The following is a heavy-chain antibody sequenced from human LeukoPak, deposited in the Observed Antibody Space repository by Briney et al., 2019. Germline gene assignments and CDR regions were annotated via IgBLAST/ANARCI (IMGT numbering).Heavy chain of an antibody. CDR3: ARNGDYIVLMVYAISYFDY. Sequence: GGSLRLSCAASGFTFSSYSMNWVRQAPGKGLEWVSYISSSSSTIYYAASVKGRFTISRDNTKNSLYLQMNSLRAEDTAVYYCARNGDYIVLMVYAISYFDYWGQGTLVTVSS. D-gene: IGHD2-8*01. J-gene: IGHJ4*02. V-gene: IGHV3-48*01. CDR2: ISSSSSTI. CDR1: GFTFSSYS.